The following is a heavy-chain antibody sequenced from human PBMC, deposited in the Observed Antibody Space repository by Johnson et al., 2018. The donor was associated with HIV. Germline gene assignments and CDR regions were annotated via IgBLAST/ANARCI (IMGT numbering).Heavy chain of an antibody. CDR1: GFTVSANY. V-gene: IGHV3-66*01. D-gene: IGHD1-1*01. CDR3: ARTTCDAPTCRGYDPFDI. Sequence: VQLVESGGDLVQPGGSLRLSCTASGFTVSANYMSWVRQAPGKGLEWVSVIYSGESTYYADSVKGRFAVSRDNAKNTLYLQMSNLRADDTAVYYCARTTCDAPTCRGYDPFDIWGQGTMVTVSS. J-gene: IGHJ3*02. CDR2: IYSGEST.